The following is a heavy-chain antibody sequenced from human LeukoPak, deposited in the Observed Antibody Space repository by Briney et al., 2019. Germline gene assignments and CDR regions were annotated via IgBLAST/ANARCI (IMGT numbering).Heavy chain of an antibody. CDR1: GYTFTSYD. CDR2: MDPNRGNT. J-gene: IGHJ5*01. Sequence: GASVKVSCKAYGYTFTSYDINWVRQAPGQGLEWMGWMDPNRGNTGYAQKFQGRVTMTRSTSVNTAYMELSSLTSEDTAVYYCARGLSRCSSGNCYEPIWLDFWGQGTLVTVSS. D-gene: IGHD2-2*01. CDR3: ARGLSRCSSGNCYEPIWLDF. V-gene: IGHV1-8*02.